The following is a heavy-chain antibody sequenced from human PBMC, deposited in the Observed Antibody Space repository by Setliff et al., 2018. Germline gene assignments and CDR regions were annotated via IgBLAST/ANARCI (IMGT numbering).Heavy chain of an antibody. CDR2: ISGSGDST. Sequence: GGSLRLSCAVSGFTFSNYAMAWVRQAPGKGLEWVSAISGSGDSTYYADSVKGRFTISRDNSKNTLYLQLNSLRAEDTAIYYCARDQDYYGMDVWGQGTTVTVSS. V-gene: IGHV3-23*01. CDR1: GFTFSNYA. J-gene: IGHJ6*02. CDR3: ARDQDYYGMDV.